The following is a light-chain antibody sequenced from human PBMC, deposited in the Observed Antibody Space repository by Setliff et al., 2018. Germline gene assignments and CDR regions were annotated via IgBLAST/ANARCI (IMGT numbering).Light chain of an antibody. CDR3: SSYEGSNNYV. CDR1: SNDVGSYDL. CDR2: GVS. V-gene: IGLV2-14*03. J-gene: IGLJ1*01. Sequence: QSVLTQPASVSGSPGQSITISCSGTSNDVGSYDLVSWYQQHPGKAPKLIIYGVSDRPSGVSSRFSGSKSGNTAPLTVSGLQAEDEADYYCSSYEGSNNYVFGTGTKVTVL.